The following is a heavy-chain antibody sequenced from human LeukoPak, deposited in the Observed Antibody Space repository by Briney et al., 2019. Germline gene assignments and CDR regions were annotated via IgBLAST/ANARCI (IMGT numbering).Heavy chain of an antibody. J-gene: IGHJ4*02. D-gene: IGHD2-15*01. CDR1: GGSVTTNY. V-gene: IGHV4-59*02. CDR3: ARGRGGLYDFDD. CDR2: IYCGGST. Sequence: SESLSLTWPVAGGSVTTNYWSWIRQPPGKGLEWVGQIYCGGSTNYNHSLKSGVTISVDTSKNAFSLKLSSVIAADTAIYYCARGRGGLYDFDDWGLGTMVTVSS.